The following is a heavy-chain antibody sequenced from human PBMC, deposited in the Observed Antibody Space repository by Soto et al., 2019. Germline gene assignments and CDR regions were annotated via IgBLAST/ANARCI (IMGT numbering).Heavy chain of an antibody. CDR2: ISPAGNSI. V-gene: IGHV3-48*02. CDR1: GFTFSSYS. J-gene: IGHJ4*02. CDR3: VRDHLWAFDY. Sequence: GGSLRLSCVASGFTFSSYSINWIRQAPGKGPEWVSWISPAGNSIDYTDSVKGRFTISRDNAENSLYLEMNSLRDDDTAVYYCVRDHLWAFDYWGQGTLVTVSS. D-gene: IGHD3-16*01.